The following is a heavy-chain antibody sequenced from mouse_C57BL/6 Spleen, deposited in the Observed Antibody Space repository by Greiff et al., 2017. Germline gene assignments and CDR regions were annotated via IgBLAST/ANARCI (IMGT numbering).Heavy chain of an antibody. Sequence: QVQLKESGAELVKPGASVKISCKASGYAFSSYWMNWVKQRPGKGLEWIGQIYPGDGDTNYNGKFKGKATLTADKSSSTAYMQLSSLTSEDSAVYFCAREDYDYDVGAWFAYWGQGTLVTVSA. CDR1: GYAFSSYW. V-gene: IGHV1-80*01. CDR3: AREDYDYDVGAWFAY. CDR2: IYPGDGDT. J-gene: IGHJ3*01. D-gene: IGHD2-4*01.